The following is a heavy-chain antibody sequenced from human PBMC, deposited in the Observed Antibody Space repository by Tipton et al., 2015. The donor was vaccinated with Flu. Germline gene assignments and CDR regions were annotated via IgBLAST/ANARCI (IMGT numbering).Heavy chain of an antibody. CDR1: GFTVSSNS. J-gene: IGHJ6*02. CDR3: ARVLSSEYYYGMDV. D-gene: IGHD3-16*02. V-gene: IGHV3-53*01. Sequence: QLVQSGGGLIQPGGSLRLSCAASGFTVSSNSMSWVRQAPGKGLEWISLIYSARSTYYADSVKRRFTISRDNSKNTVFRQMNTLRAENTAVYYCARVLSSEYYYGMDVWGQGTTVADSS. CDR2: IYSARST.